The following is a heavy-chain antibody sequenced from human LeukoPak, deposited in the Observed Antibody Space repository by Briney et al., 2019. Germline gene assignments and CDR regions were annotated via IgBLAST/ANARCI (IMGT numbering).Heavy chain of an antibody. CDR2: IYSSGST. V-gene: IGHV4-59*01. Sequence: SETLSLTCTVSGGSISSYSWSWIRQPPGKGLEWIGYIYSSGSTNYNPSLKSRVTISVDTSKNQFSLNLSSVTAADTAVYYCARGRYFDWFPFDYWGQGTLVTVSS. J-gene: IGHJ4*02. D-gene: IGHD3-9*01. CDR3: ARGRYFDWFPFDY. CDR1: GGSISSYS.